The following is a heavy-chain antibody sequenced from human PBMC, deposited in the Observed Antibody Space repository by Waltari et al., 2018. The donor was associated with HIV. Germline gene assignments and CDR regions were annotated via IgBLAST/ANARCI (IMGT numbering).Heavy chain of an antibody. V-gene: IGHV4-39*02. CDR3: ARERRPDAFDI. J-gene: IGHJ3*02. Sequence: QLQLQESGPGLVKPSETLSLTCTVSGGSIRSSSYYWGWLRQPPGKGLEWIGCIYYSGSTYYNPSLKSRVTISVDTSKNQFSLKLSSVTAADTAVYYCARERRPDAFDIWGQGTMVTVSS. CDR1: GGSIRSSSYY. CDR2: IYYSGST.